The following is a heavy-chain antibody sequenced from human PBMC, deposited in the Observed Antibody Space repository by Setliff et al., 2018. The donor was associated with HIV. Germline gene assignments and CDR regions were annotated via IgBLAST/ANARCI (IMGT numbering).Heavy chain of an antibody. J-gene: IGHJ4*02. CDR2: ISTSSRYI. CDR1: GFTFSNYN. CDR3: AAVFTAVPGRSLDY. Sequence: PGGSLRLSCAASGFTFSNYNMNWVRQAPGKGLEWVSSISTSSRYISYADSVKGRFSISRDNARNSLYLLMSNLRVEDTALYYCAAVFTAVPGRSLDYWGQGTLVTVSS. D-gene: IGHD6-19*01. V-gene: IGHV3-21*01.